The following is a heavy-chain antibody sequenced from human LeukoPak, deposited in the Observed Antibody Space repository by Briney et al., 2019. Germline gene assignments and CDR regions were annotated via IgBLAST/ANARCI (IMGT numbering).Heavy chain of an antibody. Sequence: ASVKDSCKVSGYTLIELSMHWVRQAPGKGLEWMGGFDSEDGETIYAQKFQGRVTMTEDTSTDTAYMELSSLRSEDTAVYYCATKEGDYWGQGTLVTVSS. CDR2: FDSEDGET. CDR3: ATKEGDY. CDR1: GYTLIELS. J-gene: IGHJ4*02. V-gene: IGHV1-24*01.